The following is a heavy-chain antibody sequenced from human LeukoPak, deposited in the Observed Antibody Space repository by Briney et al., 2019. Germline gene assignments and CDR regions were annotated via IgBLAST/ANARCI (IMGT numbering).Heavy chain of an antibody. CDR1: GFTFSSYA. V-gene: IGHV3-23*01. D-gene: IGHD6-19*01. CDR2: ISGSGGST. Sequence: GGSLRLSCGASGFTFSSYAMSWVRQAPGKGLEWVSAISGSGGSTYYADSVKGRFTISRDNSKNTLYLQMNSLRAEDTAVYYCARGVRIAVAGYIDYWGQGTLVTVSS. J-gene: IGHJ4*02. CDR3: ARGVRIAVAGYIDY.